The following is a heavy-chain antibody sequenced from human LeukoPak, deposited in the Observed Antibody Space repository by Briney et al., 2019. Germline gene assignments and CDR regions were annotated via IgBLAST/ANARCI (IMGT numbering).Heavy chain of an antibody. CDR2: ISSSSSYI. CDR1: GFTFSSYS. Sequence: GGSLRLSCAASGFTFSSYSMNWVRQAPGKGLEWVSSISSSSSYIYYADSVKGRFTISRDNAKNSLYLQMNSLRAEDTAVYYCARDGNYYGSGSYYNIDYWGQGTLVTVSS. D-gene: IGHD3-10*01. CDR3: ARDGNYYGSGSYYNIDY. V-gene: IGHV3-21*04. J-gene: IGHJ4*02.